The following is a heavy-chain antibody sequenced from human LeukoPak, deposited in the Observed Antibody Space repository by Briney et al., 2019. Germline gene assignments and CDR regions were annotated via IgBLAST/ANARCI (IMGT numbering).Heavy chain of an antibody. Sequence: GGSLRLSCAASGFTFSSYEMDWVRQAPGKGLEWVSYISIDGKTIHYADSVKGRFTISRDNAKNSLYLQMNSLRADDTAVYYCARGGSYVHYWGQGTLVTVSS. J-gene: IGHJ4*02. V-gene: IGHV3-48*03. D-gene: IGHD1-26*01. CDR2: ISIDGKTI. CDR3: ARGGSYVHY. CDR1: GFTFSSYE.